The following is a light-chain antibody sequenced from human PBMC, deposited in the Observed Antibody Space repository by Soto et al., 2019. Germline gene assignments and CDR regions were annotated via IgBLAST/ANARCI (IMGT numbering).Light chain of an antibody. CDR1: QSISSW. J-gene: IGKJ1*01. Sequence: EIQLTHAPATLSETVGDRVTITCRASQSISSWLAWYQQKPGTAPKLLIYKASTLQSGVPSRFSGSGSGTEFTLTISSLQPDDSATYYCQQYNDNWTFGQGTKVDIK. V-gene: IGKV1-5*03. CDR2: KAS. CDR3: QQYNDNWT.